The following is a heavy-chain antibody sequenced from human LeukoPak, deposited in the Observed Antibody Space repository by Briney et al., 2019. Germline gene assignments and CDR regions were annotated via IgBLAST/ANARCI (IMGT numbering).Heavy chain of an antibody. Sequence: RTGGSLRLSCAASGFAFSGYSMNWTRQAPGKGLEWVAYISYSSYTIHYADSVKGRFTISRDNAKNSLYLQMNSLRAEDTAMYYCARDGDGNFDYWGQGTLVTVSS. V-gene: IGHV3-48*04. CDR1: GFAFSGYS. CDR3: ARDGDGNFDY. J-gene: IGHJ4*02. CDR2: ISYSSYTI. D-gene: IGHD4-17*01.